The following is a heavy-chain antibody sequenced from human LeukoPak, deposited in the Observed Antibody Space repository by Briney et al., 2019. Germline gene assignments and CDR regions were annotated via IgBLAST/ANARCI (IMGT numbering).Heavy chain of an antibody. J-gene: IGHJ4*02. D-gene: IGHD3-22*01. CDR1: GFTFSSYW. CDR2: IKQDGSEK. Sequence: GGSLRLSCAASGFTFSSYWMSWVRQAPGKGLEWVANIKQDGSEKYYVDSVKGRFTISRDNAKNPLYLQMNSLRAEDTAVYYCAREGDYYDSMPYDWGQGTLVTVSS. V-gene: IGHV3-7*01. CDR3: AREGDYYDSMPYD.